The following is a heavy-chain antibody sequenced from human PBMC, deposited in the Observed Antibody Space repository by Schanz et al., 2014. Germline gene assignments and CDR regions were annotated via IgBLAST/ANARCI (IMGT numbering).Heavy chain of an antibody. CDR1: GITFSSHS. D-gene: IGHD1-1*01. CDR2: ITYNGGTI. V-gene: IGHV3-48*01. J-gene: IGHJ4*02. CDR3: ARDRRNADLDY. Sequence: EVHLVESGGGLVQPGGSLRLSCAASGITFSSHSFNWVRQAPGKGLEWISYITYNGGTIYYADSVKGRFTISRDNAKNLLYLEMNSLRAEDTALYYCARDRRNADLDYWGQGTLVTVSS.